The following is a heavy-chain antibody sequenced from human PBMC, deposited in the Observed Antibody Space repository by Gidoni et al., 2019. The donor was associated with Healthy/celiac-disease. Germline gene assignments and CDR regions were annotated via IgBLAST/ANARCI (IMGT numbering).Heavy chain of an antibody. CDR2: INHSGST. D-gene: IGHD5-12*01. J-gene: IGHJ4*02. V-gene: IGHV4-34*01. CDR1: GGSFSGYY. Sequence: QVQLQQWGAGLLKPSETLSLTCAVYGGSFSGYYWSWIRQPPGKGLEWIGEINHSGSTNYNPSLKSRATISVDTSKDQFSLKLSSVTAADTAVYYCARTGSYSGYDYNYWGQGTLVTVSS. CDR3: ARTGSYSGYDYNY.